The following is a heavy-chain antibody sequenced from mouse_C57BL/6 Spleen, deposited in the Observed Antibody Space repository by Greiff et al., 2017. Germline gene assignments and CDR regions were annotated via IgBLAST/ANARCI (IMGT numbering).Heavy chain of an antibody. CDR1: GYTFTDYY. D-gene: IGHD1-1*01. J-gene: IGHJ2*01. CDR2: INPNNGGT. Sequence: EVHLQQSGPELVKPGASVKISCKASGYTFTDYYMNWVKQSHGKSLEWIGDINPNNGGTSYNQKFKGKATLTVDKSSSTAYMELRSLTSEDSAVYYCARGDTDFDYWGQGTTLTVSS. CDR3: ARGDTDFDY. V-gene: IGHV1-26*01.